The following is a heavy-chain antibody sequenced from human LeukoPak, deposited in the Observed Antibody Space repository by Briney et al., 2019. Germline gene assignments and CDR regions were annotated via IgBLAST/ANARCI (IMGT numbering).Heavy chain of an antibody. CDR1: GFTFSDHF. V-gene: IGHV3-72*01. J-gene: IGHJ4*02. Sequence: GGSLRLSCAASGFTFSDHFLDWVRQAPGKGLEGFGRTRNKANSYITEYAASVKGRFTISRDDSKNSLYLQMSSLKTDDTAMYYCASIRGTFGYWGQGTLVTVSS. CDR2: TRNKANSYIT. D-gene: IGHD1-26*01. CDR3: ASIRGTFGY.